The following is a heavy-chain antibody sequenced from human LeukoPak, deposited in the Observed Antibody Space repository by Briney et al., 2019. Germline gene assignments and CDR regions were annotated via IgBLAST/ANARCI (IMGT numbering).Heavy chain of an antibody. Sequence: SETLSLTCTVSGGSVTNYYRSWIRQPPGKGLEWIGYIYYSGSTNYNPSLKSRVTISVDTSKNQFSLKLSSVTAADTAVYYCARGSGGSHYDYWGQGTLVTVSS. CDR1: GGSVTNYY. CDR2: IYYSGST. J-gene: IGHJ4*02. D-gene: IGHD1-26*01. V-gene: IGHV4-59*02. CDR3: ARGSGGSHYDY.